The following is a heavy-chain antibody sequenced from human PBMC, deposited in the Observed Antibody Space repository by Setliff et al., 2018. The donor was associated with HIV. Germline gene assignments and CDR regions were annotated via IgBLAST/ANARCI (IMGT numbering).Heavy chain of an antibody. J-gene: IGHJ4*02. D-gene: IGHD3-16*01. CDR3: ARGMMRWLVMVPGATWGYFDA. CDR1: GDSFSGSY. V-gene: IGHV4-34*01. Sequence: SETLSLTCAVSGDSFSGSYWSWIRQSPGTGLEWIGEVNHNGGTNYNPSLKSRVVVSIDRSKNQFSLKLISVTAADTAVYYCARGMMRWLVMVPGATWGYFDAWGQGALVTVSS. CDR2: VNHNGGT.